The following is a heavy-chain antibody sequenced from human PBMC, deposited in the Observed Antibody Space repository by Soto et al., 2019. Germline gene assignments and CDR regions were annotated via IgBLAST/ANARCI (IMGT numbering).Heavy chain of an antibody. CDR2: ISSNGGST. Sequence: GGSLRLSCSASGFTFSSYAMHWVRQAPGKGLEYVSAISSNGGSTYYADSVKGRFTISRDNSKNTLYLQMSSLRAEDTAVYYCARGGYCTNGVCPHYYYYYMDVWGKGTTVTVSS. CDR3: ARGGYCTNGVCPHYYYYYMDV. J-gene: IGHJ6*03. D-gene: IGHD2-8*01. CDR1: GFTFSSYA. V-gene: IGHV3-64D*08.